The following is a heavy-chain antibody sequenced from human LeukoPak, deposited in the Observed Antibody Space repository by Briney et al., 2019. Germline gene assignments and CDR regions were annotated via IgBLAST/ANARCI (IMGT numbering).Heavy chain of an antibody. CDR2: IKEDGGEK. V-gene: IGHV3-7*01. J-gene: IGHJ6*03. CDR1: GFTFSNYR. D-gene: IGHD2-8*01. Sequence: PGGSPRLSCAASGFTFSNYRMTWVRQAPGKGLEWVANIKEDGGEKYYVDSVKGRFTMSRDNAKNSLYLQMNSLRAEDTAVYYCARCSNAYYYYMDVWGKGTTVTVSS. CDR3: ARCSNAYYYYMDV.